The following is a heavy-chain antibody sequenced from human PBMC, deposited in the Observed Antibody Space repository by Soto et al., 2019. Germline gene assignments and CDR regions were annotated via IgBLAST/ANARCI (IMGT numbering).Heavy chain of an antibody. CDR3: ARLSLQGYDSSGYYYLNYYYGMDV. CDR2: IDPSDSYT. D-gene: IGHD3-22*01. V-gene: IGHV5-10-1*01. J-gene: IGHJ6*02. CDR1: GYSFTSYW. Sequence: GESLKISCKGSGYSFTSYWISWVRQMPGKGLEWMGRIDPSDSYTNYSPSFQGHVTISADKSISTAYLQWSSLKASDTAMYYCARLSLQGYDSSGYYYLNYYYGMDVWGQGTTVTVSS.